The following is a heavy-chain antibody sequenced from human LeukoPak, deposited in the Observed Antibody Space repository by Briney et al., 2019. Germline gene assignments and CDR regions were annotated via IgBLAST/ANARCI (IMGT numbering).Heavy chain of an antibody. V-gene: IGHV4-4*02. CDR3: ARSHLQGDYGKFFDY. CDR2: VNLQGST. J-gene: IGHJ4*02. D-gene: IGHD4-17*01. CDR1: GGSISNTNW. Sequence: SETLSLTCGVSGGSISNTNWWTWVRQPPGKGLEWIGEVNLQGSTNYNPSLKSRFTISVDTSKNQFSLTLSSLTAADTAVYYCARSHLQGDYGKFFDYWGQGTLVTVSS.